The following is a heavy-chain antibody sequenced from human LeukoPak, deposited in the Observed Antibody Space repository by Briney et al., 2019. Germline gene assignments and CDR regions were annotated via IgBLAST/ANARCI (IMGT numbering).Heavy chain of an antibody. J-gene: IGHJ5*02. V-gene: IGHV4-38-2*02. Sequence: SETLSLTCTVSGYSISSGYYWGWIRQPPGKGLEWVGEINHSGSTNYNPSLKSRVTISVDTSKNQFSLKLSSVTAADTAVYYCARPYSSSWYGARKYNWFDPWGQGTLVTVSS. CDR2: INHSGST. D-gene: IGHD6-13*01. CDR3: ARPYSSSWYGARKYNWFDP. CDR1: GYSISSGYY.